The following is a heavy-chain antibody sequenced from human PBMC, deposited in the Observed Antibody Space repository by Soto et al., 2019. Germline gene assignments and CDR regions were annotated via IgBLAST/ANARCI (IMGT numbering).Heavy chain of an antibody. Sequence: GASLKVSCKAPGFTFTSYAVHWVRQAPGQRLEWMGWINAGNGNTKYSQKFQGRVTITRDTSANTSYMELSSLRSEDTAVYYCARDSGGMDVWGQGTTVTVSS. CDR2: INAGNGNT. V-gene: IGHV1-3*01. J-gene: IGHJ6*02. CDR3: ARDSGGMDV. CDR1: GFTFTSYA.